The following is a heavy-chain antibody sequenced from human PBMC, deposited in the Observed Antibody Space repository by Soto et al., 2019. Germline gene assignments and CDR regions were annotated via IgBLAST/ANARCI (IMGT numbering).Heavy chain of an antibody. CDR2: ISSSGSTI. V-gene: IGHV3-48*03. CDR1: GFTFSSYE. J-gene: IGHJ3*02. D-gene: IGHD7-27*01. Sequence: GGSLRLSCAASGFTFSSYEMNWVRQAPGKGLEWVSYISSSGSTIYYADSVKDRFTISRDNAKNSLYLQMNSLRAEDTAVYYCASTQQLGTYAFDIWGQGTMVTVSS. CDR3: ASTQQLGTYAFDI.